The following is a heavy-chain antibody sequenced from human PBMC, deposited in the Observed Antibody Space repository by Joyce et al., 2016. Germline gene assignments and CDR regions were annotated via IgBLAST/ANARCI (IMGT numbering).Heavy chain of an antibody. CDR2: IGGYDGGI. D-gene: IGHD2-15*01. Sequence: EMQLEESGGTLVHPGAPLRLSCTASRPRRSTNYVIAWVCQASGNVLDLGLAIGGYDGGIYYGDSVKDRFTVSRENAKNMMFLERASLKTEDAAMYYCARAMTVVVAYTLRDAFDVWGKGTMVAVSS. J-gene: IGHJ3*01. V-gene: IGHV3-23*04. CDR3: ARAMTVVVAYTLRDAFDV. CDR1: RPRRSTNYV.